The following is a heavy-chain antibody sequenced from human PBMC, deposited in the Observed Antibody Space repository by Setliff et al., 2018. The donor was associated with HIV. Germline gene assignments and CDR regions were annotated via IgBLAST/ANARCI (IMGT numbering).Heavy chain of an antibody. CDR3: ARDRIPKRGYTYREPDFDS. CDR1: GYTSTSHT. Sequence: ASVKVSCKASGYTSTSHTIHWVRQAPGQGLEWMGWINTGNGNTKYSQKFQDRVTITRDTSASTGYMEVNSLRPEDTAVYYCARDRIPKRGYTYREPDFDSWGQGTLVT. V-gene: IGHV1-3*04. D-gene: IGHD3-16*02. J-gene: IGHJ4*02. CDR2: INTGNGNT.